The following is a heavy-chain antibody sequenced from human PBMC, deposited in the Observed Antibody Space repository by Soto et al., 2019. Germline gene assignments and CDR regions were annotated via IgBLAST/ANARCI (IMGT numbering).Heavy chain of an antibody. Sequence: ASVKVSCKASGGTFSSYTISWVRQAPGQGLEWMGRIIPILGIANYAQKFQGGVTITADKSTSPAYMELSSLGSEDSAGYYCARCIDDFCSGFDYWGQGTLVTVSS. CDR3: ARCIDDFCSGFDY. V-gene: IGHV1-69*02. J-gene: IGHJ4*02. CDR2: IIPILGIA. D-gene: IGHD3-3*01. CDR1: GGTFSSYT.